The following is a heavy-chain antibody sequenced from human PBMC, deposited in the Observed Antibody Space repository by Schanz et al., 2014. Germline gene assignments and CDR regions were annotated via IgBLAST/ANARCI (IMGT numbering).Heavy chain of an antibody. CDR2: INPNSGGT. V-gene: IGHV1-2*02. CDR3: ARDGHSSNWRSYFFYGLDV. CDR1: GYTFTGYY. J-gene: IGHJ6*02. D-gene: IGHD6-13*01. Sequence: QVQLVQSGAEVKKPGASVKVSCKASGYTFTGYYMHWVRQAPGQGLEWMGWINPNSGGTNYAQKFQGRVTMTRDTSISTAYMELRRLRSDDTAIYYCARDGHSSNWRSYFFYGLDVWGQGTTVTVSS.